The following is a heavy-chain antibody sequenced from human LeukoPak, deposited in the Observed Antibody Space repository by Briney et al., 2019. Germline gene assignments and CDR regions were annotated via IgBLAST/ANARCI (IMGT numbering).Heavy chain of an antibody. Sequence: SQTLSLTCAISGDSVSSNSVTWNWIRQSPSRGLEWLGRTYYRSTWYNDYAVSVRGRITVNPDTSKNQFSLHLNSVTPEDTAVYYCARFPRYSGSYYEFDPWGQGTLVTVSS. CDR3: ARFPRYSGSYYEFDP. D-gene: IGHD1-26*01. J-gene: IGHJ5*02. CDR1: GDSVSSNSVT. CDR2: TYYRSTWYN. V-gene: IGHV6-1*01.